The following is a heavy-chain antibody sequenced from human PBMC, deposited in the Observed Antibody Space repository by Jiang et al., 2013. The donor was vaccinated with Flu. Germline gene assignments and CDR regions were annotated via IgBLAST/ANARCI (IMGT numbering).Heavy chain of an antibody. CDR3: ARVQYFYDSSAYYPLDY. CDR2: ISGSSTYT. CDR1: GFTFSDYY. Sequence: GGGLVKPGGSLRLSCAASGFTFSDYYMSWIRQAPGKGLEWVSYISGSSTYTNYADSVKGRFTISRDNAKNSLYLQLNSLRAEDTAVYYCARVQYFYDSSAYYPLDYWGQGTLVTVSS. J-gene: IGHJ4*02. D-gene: IGHD3-22*01. V-gene: IGHV3-11*05.